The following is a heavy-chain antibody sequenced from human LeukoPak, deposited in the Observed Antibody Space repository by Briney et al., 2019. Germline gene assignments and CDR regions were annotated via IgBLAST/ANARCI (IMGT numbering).Heavy chain of an antibody. CDR2: IYYSGST. CDR1: GGSISSNSYY. J-gene: IGHJ4*02. CDR3: ARQVYSSSPGVDY. D-gene: IGHD6-6*01. Sequence: PSETLSLTCTVSGGSISSNSYYWGWIRQPPGKGLEWIGSIYYSGSTYYNPSLKSRVTISVDTSKNQFSLKLSSVTAADTAVYYCARQVYSSSPGVDYWGQGTLVTVSS. V-gene: IGHV4-39*01.